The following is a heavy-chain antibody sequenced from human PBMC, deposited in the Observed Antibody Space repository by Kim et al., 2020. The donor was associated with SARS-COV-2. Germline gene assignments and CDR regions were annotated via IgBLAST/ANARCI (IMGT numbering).Heavy chain of an antibody. V-gene: IGHV1-69*04. J-gene: IGHJ4*02. D-gene: IGHD2-21*01. CDR2: ILRIA. Sequence: ILRIANYAQKFHGRVTITADRSTSTAYMELSSLSSEDTAVYYCARDGEDYWGQGTLVTVSS. CDR3: ARDGEDY.